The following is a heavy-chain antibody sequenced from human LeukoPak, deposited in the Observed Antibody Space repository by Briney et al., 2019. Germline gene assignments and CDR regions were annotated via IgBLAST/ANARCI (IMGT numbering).Heavy chain of an antibody. V-gene: IGHV4-34*01. CDR3: ARGSSWYRPLDY. Sequence: PSETLSLTCAVYGGSFSGYYWSWIRQPPGKGLEGIGEINHSGSTNYNPSLKSRVTISVDTSKNQFSLKLSSVTAADTAVYYCARGSSWYRPLDYWGQGTLVTVSS. J-gene: IGHJ4*02. D-gene: IGHD6-13*01. CDR2: INHSGST. CDR1: GGSFSGYY.